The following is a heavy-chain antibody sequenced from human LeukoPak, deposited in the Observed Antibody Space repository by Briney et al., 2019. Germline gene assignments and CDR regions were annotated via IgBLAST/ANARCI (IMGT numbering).Heavy chain of an antibody. J-gene: IGHJ5*02. CDR1: GYSFTSYW. Sequence: GESLKISCKGSGYSFTSYWIGWVRQMPGKGLEWMGIIYPGHSDTKYSPSFQGQVTMSADRSINTAYLQWSSLKASDTAIYYCARAPLDSSGNHWGVWFDPWGQGTLVTVSS. V-gene: IGHV5-51*01. CDR3: ARAPLDSSGNHWGVWFDP. D-gene: IGHD3-22*01. CDR2: IYPGHSDT.